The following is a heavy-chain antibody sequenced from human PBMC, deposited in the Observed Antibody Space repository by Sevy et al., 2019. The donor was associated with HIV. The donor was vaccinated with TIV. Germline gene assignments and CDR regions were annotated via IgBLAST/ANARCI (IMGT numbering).Heavy chain of an antibody. J-gene: IGHJ4*02. V-gene: IGHV4-59*13. CDR3: ARFDYGDYVGYFDY. CDR1: GGSISSYC. Sequence: SETLSLTCTFSGGSISSYCWSWIRQPPGKGLEWIGYIYNSGNTNYKTSLKSRVTMSVDTSKNQFSLNLRSVTAADTAVYYCARFDYGDYVGYFDYWGQGTLVTVSS. D-gene: IGHD4-17*01. CDR2: IYNSGNT.